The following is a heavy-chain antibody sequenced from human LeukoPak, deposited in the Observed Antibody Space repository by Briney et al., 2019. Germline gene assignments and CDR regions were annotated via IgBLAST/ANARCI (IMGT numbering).Heavy chain of an antibody. V-gene: IGHV4-39*01. CDR1: GGSISTSSYY. J-gene: IGHJ6*03. CDR3: ARHKMVRGIGYYYYMDV. Sequence: SETLSLTCTVSGGSISTSSYYWGWIRQPPGKGLQWIGSIYYNGTTYYNPSLKSRVIISVDTSKNQFSLKLTSVTASDTAVFYCARHKMVRGIGYYYYMDVWGKGTTVTISS. D-gene: IGHD3-10*01. CDR2: IYYNGTT.